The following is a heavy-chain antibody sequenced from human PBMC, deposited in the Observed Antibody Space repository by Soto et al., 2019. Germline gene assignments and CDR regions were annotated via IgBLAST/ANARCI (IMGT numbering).Heavy chain of an antibody. Sequence: GESLKISCKGSGYSFAGYWITWVRQKPGKGLEWMGRIDPSDSQTYYSPSFRGHVTISVTKSITTVFLQWSSLRASDTAMYYCARQIYDADTGPNFQYYFDSWGQGTPVTVSS. CDR3: ARQIYDADTGPNFQYYFDS. CDR1: GYSFAGYW. J-gene: IGHJ4*02. CDR2: IDPSDSQT. D-gene: IGHD5-18*01. V-gene: IGHV5-10-1*01.